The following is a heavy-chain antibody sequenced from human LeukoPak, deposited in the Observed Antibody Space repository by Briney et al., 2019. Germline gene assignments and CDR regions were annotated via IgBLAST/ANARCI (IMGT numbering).Heavy chain of an antibody. J-gene: IGHJ4*02. D-gene: IGHD5-24*01. V-gene: IGHV1-46*01. CDR2: INPSGGST. CDR3: ARGGKGNADGYNQALDY. Sequence: GASVKVSCEASGYTFTNYYIHWVRQAPGQGLEWMGIINPSGGSTTYAQEFQGRVTVTRDTSTSTVYMELSSLRSEDTAVYYCARGGKGNADGYNQALDYWGQGTLVTVSS. CDR1: GYTFTNYY.